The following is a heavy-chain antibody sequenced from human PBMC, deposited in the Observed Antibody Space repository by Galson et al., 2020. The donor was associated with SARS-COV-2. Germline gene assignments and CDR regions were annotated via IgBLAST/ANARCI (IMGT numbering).Heavy chain of an antibody. D-gene: IGHD3-3*01. V-gene: IGHV1-24*01. Sequence: ASVKVSCKVSGYTLTELSMHWVRQAPGKGLERMGGFDPEDGETIYAQKFQGRVTMTEDTSTDTAYMELSSLRSEDTAVYYCATAGALFLENWFDPWGQGTLVTVSS. CDR2: FDPEDGET. CDR1: GYTLTELS. J-gene: IGHJ5*02. CDR3: ATAGALFLENWFDP.